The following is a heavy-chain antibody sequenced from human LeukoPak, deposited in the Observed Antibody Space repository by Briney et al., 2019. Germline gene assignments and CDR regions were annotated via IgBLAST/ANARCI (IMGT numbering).Heavy chain of an antibody. CDR1: GGSISSSSYY. CDR3: ARYGYYAFDI. V-gene: IGHV4-39*07. J-gene: IGHJ3*02. Sequence: SETLSLSCTVSGGSISSSSYYWGWIRQPPGKGLEWIGSIYYSGSTYYNPSLKSRVTMSVDTSKNQFSLKLSSVTAADTAVYYCARYGYYAFDIWGQGTMVTVSS. D-gene: IGHD3-22*01. CDR2: IYYSGST.